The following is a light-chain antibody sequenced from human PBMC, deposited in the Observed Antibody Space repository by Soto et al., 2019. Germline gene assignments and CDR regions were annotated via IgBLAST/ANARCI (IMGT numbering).Light chain of an antibody. CDR1: QTVRNNY. CDR2: DAS. Sequence: ELVLTQSPGTLSFSPGERATLSCRASQTVRNNYLAWYQQKPGQAPRLLIYDASSRATGIPDRFSGSGSGTNFTLSLNSLQPEDFATYYCQQGYSNPWTFGQGTKVDIK. J-gene: IGKJ1*01. V-gene: IGKV3D-20*02. CDR3: QQGYSNPWT.